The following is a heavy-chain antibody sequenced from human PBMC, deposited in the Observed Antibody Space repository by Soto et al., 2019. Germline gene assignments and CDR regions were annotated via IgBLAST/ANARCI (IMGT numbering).Heavy chain of an antibody. CDR1: GDSVSSNTAA. V-gene: IGHV6-1*01. J-gene: IGHJ4*02. Sequence: XQALSLPSAISGDSVSSNTAACNLIRSSPSRGLEWLGRTYYRSNWRHDYAVSVKSRITVNPDTSKNHFSLQLNSVTPDDTAVYYCARGVAGSGFDLWGQGTLVTVSS. CDR2: TYYRSNWRH. D-gene: IGHD6-19*01. CDR3: ARGVAGSGFDL.